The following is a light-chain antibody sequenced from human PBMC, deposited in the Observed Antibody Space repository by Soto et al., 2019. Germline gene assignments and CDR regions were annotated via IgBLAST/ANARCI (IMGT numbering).Light chain of an antibody. CDR1: QSVSSSY. Sequence: EIVLTQSPGTLSLSPGERATLACRASQSVSSSYLAWYQQKPGQAPRLLIYGASSRATGIPDRFSGSGSGTDFTLTISRLEPEDFAVYYCQQLRYTFGKGTKVDIK. CDR3: QQLRYT. V-gene: IGKV3-20*01. J-gene: IGKJ2*01. CDR2: GAS.